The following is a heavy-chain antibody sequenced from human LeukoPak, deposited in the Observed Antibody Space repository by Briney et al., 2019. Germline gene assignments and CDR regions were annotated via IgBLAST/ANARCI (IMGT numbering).Heavy chain of an antibody. J-gene: IGHJ3*02. CDR3: ARCIAAAANDAFDI. V-gene: IGHV4-39*07. Sequence: SETLALTCTVSGGSISSSSYYRGWIRQPPGKGLEWIGSIYYSWSTYYNPSLKSRVTISVDTSKNQFSLKLSSVTAADTAVYYCARCIAAAANDAFDIWGQGTMVTVSS. CDR2: IYYSWST. CDR1: GGSISSSSYY. D-gene: IGHD6-13*01.